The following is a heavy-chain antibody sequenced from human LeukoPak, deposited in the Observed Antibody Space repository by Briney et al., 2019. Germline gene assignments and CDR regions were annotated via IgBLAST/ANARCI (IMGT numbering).Heavy chain of an antibody. Sequence: GGSLRLSCAASGFTFSSYAMSWVRQAPGKGLEWVSLISGSGGSTYYADSVRGRFTLSRDNSKNTLYLQMNSLRAEDTAVYYCAKEIYGDSTGGRFQHWGQGTLVTVSS. CDR3: AKEIYGDSTGGRFQH. D-gene: IGHD4-17*01. CDR2: ISGSGGST. J-gene: IGHJ1*01. CDR1: GFTFSSYA. V-gene: IGHV3-23*01.